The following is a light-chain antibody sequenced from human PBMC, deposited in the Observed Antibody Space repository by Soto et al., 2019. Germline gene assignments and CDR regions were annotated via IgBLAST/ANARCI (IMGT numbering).Light chain of an antibody. V-gene: IGLV1-40*01. CDR2: GNT. CDR1: SSNIGAGYD. Sequence: QSVLTQPPSVSGAPAQRVSISCTGSSSNIGAGYDVHWYQQRPGTAPKLLIFGNTNRPSGVPDRFSGSKSGTSASLAITGLQAEDEGDYYCQSYDSTLSARYVFGTGTKVTV. J-gene: IGLJ1*01. CDR3: QSYDSTLSARYV.